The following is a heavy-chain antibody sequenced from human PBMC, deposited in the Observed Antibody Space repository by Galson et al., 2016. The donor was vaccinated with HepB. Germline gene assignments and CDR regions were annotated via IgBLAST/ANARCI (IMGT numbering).Heavy chain of an antibody. CDR2: IGVGSGDI. CDR3: AADYHDTYFDP. CDR1: GYTFTSYG. Sequence: SVKVSCKASGYTFTSYGISWVRQAPGQGLEWIGWIGVGSGDISYAQKFQERVTITSDTSTSTAYMELSSLRSEDTAVYYCAADYHDTYFDPWGQGTLVTVAS. J-gene: IGHJ5*02. D-gene: IGHD3-16*02. V-gene: IGHV1-58*02.